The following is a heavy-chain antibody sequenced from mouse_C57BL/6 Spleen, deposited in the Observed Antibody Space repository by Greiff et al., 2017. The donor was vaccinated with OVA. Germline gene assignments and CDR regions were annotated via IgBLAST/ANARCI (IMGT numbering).Heavy chain of an antibody. D-gene: IGHD1-1*01. CDR3: ARSYYYGLYY. V-gene: IGHV1-52*01. CDR1: GYTFTSYW. J-gene: IGHJ2*01. Sequence: VQLQQPGAELVRPGSSVKLSCKASGYTFTSYWMHWVKQRPIQGLEWIGNIDPSDSETHYNQKFKDKATLTVDKSSSTAYMQLSSLTSEDSAVYYCARSYYYGLYYWGQGTTLTVSS. CDR2: IDPSDSET.